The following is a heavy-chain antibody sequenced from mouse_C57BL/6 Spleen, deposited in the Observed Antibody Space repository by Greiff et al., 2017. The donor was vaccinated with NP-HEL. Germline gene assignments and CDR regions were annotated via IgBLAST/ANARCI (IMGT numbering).Heavy chain of an antibody. D-gene: IGHD2-1*01. V-gene: IGHV5-16*01. Sequence: VQLKESEGGLVQPGSSMKLSCTASGFTFSDYYMAWVRQVPEKGLEWVANINYDGSSTYYLDSLKSRFIISRDNAKNILYLQMSSLKSEDTATYYCARGNYGNYFAWFAYWGQGTLVTVSA. CDR2: INYDGSST. J-gene: IGHJ3*01. CDR1: GFTFSDYY. CDR3: ARGNYGNYFAWFAY.